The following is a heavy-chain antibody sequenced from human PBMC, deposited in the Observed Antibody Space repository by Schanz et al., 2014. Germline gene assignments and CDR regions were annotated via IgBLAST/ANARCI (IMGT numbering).Heavy chain of an antibody. V-gene: IGHV1-3*01. J-gene: IGHJ6*02. D-gene: IGHD5-12*01. Sequence: QVHLVQSGAEVKKPGASVKVSCKASGYNITSNDVTWVRQATGQGLEWMGWINVGNGNMKYSQKFQGRVTITRDTAASTAYMEPNRLRSEDTAVYFCAKDLTVDTGYVVRYCYYGMDVWGQGTTVTVSS. CDR3: AKDLTVDTGYVVRYCYYGMDV. CDR2: INVGNGNM. CDR1: GYNITSND.